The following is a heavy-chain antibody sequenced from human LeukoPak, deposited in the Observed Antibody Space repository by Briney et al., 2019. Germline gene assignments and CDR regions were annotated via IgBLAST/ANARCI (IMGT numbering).Heavy chain of an antibody. Sequence: ASVKVSCKASGGTFSSYAISWVRQAPGQGLERMGGIIPIFGTANYAQKFQGRVTITTDESTSTAYMELSSLRSEDTAVYYCARDFWSGYYNKDAFDIWGQGTMVTVSS. V-gene: IGHV1-69*05. CDR2: IIPIFGTA. D-gene: IGHD3-3*01. J-gene: IGHJ3*02. CDR3: ARDFWSGYYNKDAFDI. CDR1: GGTFSSYA.